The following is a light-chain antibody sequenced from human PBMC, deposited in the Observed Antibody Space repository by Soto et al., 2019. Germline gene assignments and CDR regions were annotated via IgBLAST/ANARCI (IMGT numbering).Light chain of an antibody. J-gene: IGLJ1*01. V-gene: IGLV2-23*02. CDR1: SSDVGSYNL. CDR3: CSYAGSSTFLYV. Sequence: QSALTQPASVSGSPGQSITISCTGTSSDVGSYNLVSWYQQHPGKAPKLMIYEVSKRPSGVSNRFSGSKSGNTVSLTISGLQAEDEADYYCCSYAGSSTFLYVFGTGTKLTVL. CDR2: EVS.